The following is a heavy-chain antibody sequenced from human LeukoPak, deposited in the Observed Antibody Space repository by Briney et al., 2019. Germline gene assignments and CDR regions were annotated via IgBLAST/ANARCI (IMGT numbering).Heavy chain of an antibody. CDR1: GYTFTSYA. V-gene: IGHV1-3*03. Sequence: ASVKVSCKASGYTFTSYAMHWVRQAPGQRLEWMGWINAGNGNTKYSQEFQGRVTITRDTSASTAYMELSSLRSEDMAVYYCARSPITRNWNPLDYWGQGTLVTVSS. J-gene: IGHJ4*02. D-gene: IGHD1-1*01. CDR3: ARSPITRNWNPLDY. CDR2: INAGNGNT.